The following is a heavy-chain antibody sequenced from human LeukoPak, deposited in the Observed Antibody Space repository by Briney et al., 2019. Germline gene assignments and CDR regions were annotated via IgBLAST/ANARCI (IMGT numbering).Heavy chain of an antibody. Sequence: SVKVSCKASGGTFSSYAISWVRQAPGQGLEWMGGIIPIFGTANYAQKFQGRVTITADESTSTAYMELSSLRSEGTAVYYCARDRAYCGGDCYSYYGMDVWGQGTTVTVSS. J-gene: IGHJ6*02. CDR1: GGTFSSYA. V-gene: IGHV1-69*13. CDR3: ARDRAYCGGDCYSYYGMDV. D-gene: IGHD2-21*02. CDR2: IIPIFGTA.